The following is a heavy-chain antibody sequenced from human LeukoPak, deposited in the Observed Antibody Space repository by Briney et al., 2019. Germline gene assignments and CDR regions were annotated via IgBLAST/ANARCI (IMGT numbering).Heavy chain of an antibody. CDR2: ISYDGSNK. Sequence: PGGSLRLSCAASGFTFSSYAMHWVRQAPGKGLEWVAVISYDGSNKYYADSVKGRFTISRDNSKNTLYLQMNSLRAEDTAVYYCARADYDILTGYAPRGFDIWGQGTMVTVSS. D-gene: IGHD3-9*01. V-gene: IGHV3-30*04. J-gene: IGHJ3*02. CDR1: GFTFSSYA. CDR3: ARADYDILTGYAPRGFDI.